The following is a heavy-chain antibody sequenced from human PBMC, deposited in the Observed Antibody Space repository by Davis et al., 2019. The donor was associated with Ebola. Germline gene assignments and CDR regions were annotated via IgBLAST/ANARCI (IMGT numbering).Heavy chain of an antibody. Sequence: GGSLRLSCAASGFTFSSYSMNWVRQAPGKGLEWVSYISSSSSTIYYADSAKGRFTISRDNAKNSLFLQMDSLRAEDTAVYYCARDRPLDFFFGDYYGMDVWGQGTTVTVS. CDR2: ISSSSSTI. CDR3: ARDRPLDFFFGDYYGMDV. V-gene: IGHV3-48*04. J-gene: IGHJ6*02. CDR1: GFTFSSYS. D-gene: IGHD3-16*01.